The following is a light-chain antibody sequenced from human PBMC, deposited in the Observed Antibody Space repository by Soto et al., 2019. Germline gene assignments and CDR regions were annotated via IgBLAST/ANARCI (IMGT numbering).Light chain of an antibody. CDR2: EVS. CDR3: SSYTSSSTLYVV. Sequence: QSALTQPASVSGSPGQSITISCTGTSSDVGGYNYVSWYQQHPGKAPKLMIYEVSNRPSGVSNRFSGSKFGNTASLTISGLQAEDEADYYCSSYTSSSTLYVVFGGGTKVTVL. V-gene: IGLV2-14*01. CDR1: SSDVGGYNY. J-gene: IGLJ2*01.